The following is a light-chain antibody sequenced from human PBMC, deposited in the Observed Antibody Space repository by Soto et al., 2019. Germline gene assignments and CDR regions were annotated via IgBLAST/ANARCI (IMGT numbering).Light chain of an antibody. Sequence: EIELTQSPGTLSLSLGERATLSCRASHSFSSSYLAWYQQKPGQPPRLLIYGASSRATGIPDRFSGSGSGTDFTLTIGRLEPEDFAVYYCQQYGNSPGTFGQGTKVEI. V-gene: IGKV3-20*01. CDR3: QQYGNSPGT. J-gene: IGKJ1*01. CDR1: HSFSSSY. CDR2: GAS.